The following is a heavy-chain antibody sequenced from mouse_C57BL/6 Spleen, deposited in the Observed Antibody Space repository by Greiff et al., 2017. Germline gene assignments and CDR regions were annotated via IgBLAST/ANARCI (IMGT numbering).Heavy chain of an antibody. V-gene: IGHV1-80*01. J-gene: IGHJ1*03. CDR2: IYPGDGDT. D-gene: IGHD2-2*01. CDR3: ARQRNMVTTWWYFEV. CDR1: GYAFSSYW. Sequence: VKLQESGAELVKPGASVKISCKASGYAFSSYWMNWVKQRPGKGLEWIGQIYPGDGDTTYNGKFKGKATLTADKSSSTAYMQLSSLTSEDSAVYFCARQRNMVTTWWYFEVWGTGTTVTVCS.